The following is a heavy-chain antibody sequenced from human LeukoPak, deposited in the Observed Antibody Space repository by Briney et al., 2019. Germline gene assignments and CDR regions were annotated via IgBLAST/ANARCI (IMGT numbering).Heavy chain of an antibody. CDR3: ARVAVAGTFDY. CDR2: IYTSGST. Sequence: SETLSLTCAVYGGSYGGSFSGYYWSWIRQPAGKGLEWIGRIYTSGSTNYNPSLKSRVTTSVDTSKNQFSLKLSSVTAADTAVYYCARVAVAGTFDYWGQGTLVTVSS. J-gene: IGHJ4*02. V-gene: IGHV4-59*10. D-gene: IGHD6-19*01. CDR1: GGSYGGSFSGYY.